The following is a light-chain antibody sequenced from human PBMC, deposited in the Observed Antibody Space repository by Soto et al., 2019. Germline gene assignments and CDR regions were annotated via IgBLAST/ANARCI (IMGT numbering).Light chain of an antibody. CDR3: MQAAQCPIT. CDR2: LGS. V-gene: IGKV2-28*01. J-gene: IGKJ5*01. Sequence: DIVMTQSPVSLPVTPGEPASISCRSSQSLLNSNGYTYFDWYLQKPGQSPQLLIYLGSSRASGVPDRFSGSGSGTDFTLRISRVEVEDVGAYSCMQAAQCPITFGQGTRLEIK. CDR1: QSLLNSNGYTY.